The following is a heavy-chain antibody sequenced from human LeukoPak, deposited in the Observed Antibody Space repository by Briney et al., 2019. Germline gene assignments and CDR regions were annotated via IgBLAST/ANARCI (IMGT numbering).Heavy chain of an antibody. V-gene: IGHV3-23*01. Sequence: GGSLRLSCAASGFTFSSYAMSWVRQAPGKGLEWVSAISGSGGSTHYADSVKGRFTISRDNSKNTLYLQMNSLRAEDTAVYYCAKAIDYGDYYFDYWGQGTLVTVSS. J-gene: IGHJ4*02. CDR2: ISGSGGST. CDR3: AKAIDYGDYYFDY. D-gene: IGHD4-17*01. CDR1: GFTFSSYA.